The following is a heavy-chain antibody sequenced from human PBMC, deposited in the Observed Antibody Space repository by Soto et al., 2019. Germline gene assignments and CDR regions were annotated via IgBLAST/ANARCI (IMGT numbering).Heavy chain of an antibody. Sequence: EVQLLESGGGLVQPGGSLRLSCAASGFTFSSYAMSWVRQAPGKGLEWVSAISGSGGSTYYADSVKGRFTISRDNSENTLYLQMNSLRAEDTAVYYCAKDQITAKLWGYYYGMDVWGQGTTVTVSS. D-gene: IGHD3-16*01. CDR3: AKDQITAKLWGYYYGMDV. J-gene: IGHJ6*02. V-gene: IGHV3-23*01. CDR2: ISGSGGST. CDR1: GFTFSSYA.